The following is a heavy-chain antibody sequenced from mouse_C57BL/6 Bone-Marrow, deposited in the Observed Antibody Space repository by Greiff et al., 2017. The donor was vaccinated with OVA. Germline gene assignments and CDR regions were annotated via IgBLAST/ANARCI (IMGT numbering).Heavy chain of an antibody. Sequence: EVKLMESGGGLVQPGGSLSLSCAASGFTFTDYYMSWVRQPPGKALEWLGFIRNKANGYTTEYSASVKGRFTISRDNSQSILYLQMNALRAEDSATYYCARDYGSSPYYAMDYWGQGTSVTVSS. J-gene: IGHJ4*01. CDR1: GFTFTDYY. V-gene: IGHV7-3*01. CDR2: IRNKANGYTT. D-gene: IGHD1-1*01. CDR3: ARDYGSSPYYAMDY.